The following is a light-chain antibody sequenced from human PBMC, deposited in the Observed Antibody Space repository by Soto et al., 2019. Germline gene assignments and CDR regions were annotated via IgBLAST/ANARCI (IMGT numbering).Light chain of an antibody. Sequence: EIVLTQSPGTLSLSPGARATLSCRASQTVSRNNVLWYQQRPGQPPRVLIYGASSRATGIPDRFSGSGSGTDCSLTIRRLEPEDVSVYYWQQHGDVPSTCGQGTRLEIK. CDR3: QQHGDVPST. CDR1: QTVSRNN. J-gene: IGKJ5*01. CDR2: GAS. V-gene: IGKV3-20*01.